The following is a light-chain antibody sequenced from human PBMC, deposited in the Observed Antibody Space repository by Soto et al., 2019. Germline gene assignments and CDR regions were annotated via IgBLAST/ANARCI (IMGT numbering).Light chain of an antibody. CDR3: QQYGSSPFT. V-gene: IGKV3-20*01. Sequence: EIVITQSPVTLSVSPGERATLSFRASQSISSNLAWHQQKPGQAPRLLIYSASTRATGVPARFSGSGSGTDFTLTISRLEPEDLAVYYCQQYGSSPFTFGGGTKVDI. CDR1: QSISSN. CDR2: SAS. J-gene: IGKJ4*01.